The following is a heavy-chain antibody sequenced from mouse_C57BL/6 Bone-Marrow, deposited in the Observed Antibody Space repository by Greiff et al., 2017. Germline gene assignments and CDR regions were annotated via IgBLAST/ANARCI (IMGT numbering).Heavy chain of an antibody. CDR2: IHPNSGST. J-gene: IGHJ1*03. V-gene: IGHV1-64*01. CDR3: ARKGSSYCYWYFDV. Sequence: VQLQQPGAELVKPGASVKLSCKASGYTFTSYWMHWVKQRPGQGLEWIGMIHPNSGSTNYNEKFKSKATLTVDKSSSTAYMQLSSLTSEDSAVYYCARKGSSYCYWYFDVWGTGTTVTVSS. D-gene: IGHD1-1*01. CDR1: GYTFTSYW.